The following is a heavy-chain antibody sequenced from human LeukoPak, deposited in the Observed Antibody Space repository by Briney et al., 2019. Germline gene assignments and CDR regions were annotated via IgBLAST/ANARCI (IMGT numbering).Heavy chain of an antibody. CDR1: GGSISDYY. CDR2: IYYSGST. V-gene: IGHV4-39*07. D-gene: IGHD1-7*01. J-gene: IGHJ3*02. CDR3: ARVRIELELVAFDI. Sequence: SETLSLTCTVSGGSISDYYWGWIRQPPGKGLEWIGSIYYSGSTYYNPSLKSRVTISVDTSKNQFSLKLSSVTAADTAVYYCARVRIELELVAFDIWGQGTMVTVSS.